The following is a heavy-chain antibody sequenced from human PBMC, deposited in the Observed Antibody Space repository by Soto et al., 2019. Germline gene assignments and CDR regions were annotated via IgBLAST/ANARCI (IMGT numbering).Heavy chain of an antibody. D-gene: IGHD4-17*01. CDR3: ARHIGDYVGYYYYYGMDV. CDR1: GGSISSSSYY. CDR2: IYYSGST. V-gene: IGHV4-39*01. Sequence: QLQLQESGPGLVKPSETLSLTCTVSGGSISSSSYYWGWIRQPPGKGLEWIGSIYYSGSTYYNPSLKSRVTISVDTSKNQFSLKLSSVTAADTAVYYCARHIGDYVGYYYYYGMDVWGQGTTVTVSS. J-gene: IGHJ6*02.